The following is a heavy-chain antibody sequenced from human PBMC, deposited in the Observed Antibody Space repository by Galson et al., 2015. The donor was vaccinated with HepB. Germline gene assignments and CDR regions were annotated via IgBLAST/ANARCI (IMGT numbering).Heavy chain of an antibody. V-gene: IGHV3-30*04. Sequence: SLRLSCAVSGFTFSSYAMHWVRQAPGKGLEWVAVISYDESIKYYADSVKGRFTISRDIAKNTLYLQINSRRAEDTAISYCSKEIGFGAFYYYGMNVWDRGTTVTVSS. D-gene: IGHD3-10*01. CDR2: ISYDESIK. CDR1: GFTFSSYA. J-gene: IGHJ6*02. CDR3: SKEIGFGAFYYYGMNV.